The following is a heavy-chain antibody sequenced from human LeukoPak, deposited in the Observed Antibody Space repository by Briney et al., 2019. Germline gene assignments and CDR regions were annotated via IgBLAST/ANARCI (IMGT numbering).Heavy chain of an antibody. CDR3: ARHAEGYSYGCY. J-gene: IGHJ4*02. Sequence: SETLSLTCTVSGGSISSSSDYWGWLRQPPGKGLEWIGRIYYSGSTYYNPSLKSRVTISVDTTKNQFPLKLSSVTAADTAVYYCARHAEGYSYGCYWGQGTLVTVSS. CDR1: GGSISSSSDY. D-gene: IGHD5-18*01. CDR2: IYYSGST. V-gene: IGHV4-39*01.